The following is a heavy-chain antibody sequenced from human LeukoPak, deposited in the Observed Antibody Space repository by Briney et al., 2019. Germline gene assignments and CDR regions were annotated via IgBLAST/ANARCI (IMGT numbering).Heavy chain of an antibody. D-gene: IGHD5-24*01. CDR3: ARDLERWLQLLGGMGNWFDP. CDR1: GGTFSSYA. V-gene: IGHV1-69*13. Sequence: ASVKVSCKASGGTFSSYAISWVRQAPGQGLEWMGGIIPIFGTANYAQKFQGRVTITADESTSTAYMELSSLRSEDTAVYYCARDLERWLQLLGGMGNWFDPWGQGTLVTVSS. CDR2: IIPIFGTA. J-gene: IGHJ5*02.